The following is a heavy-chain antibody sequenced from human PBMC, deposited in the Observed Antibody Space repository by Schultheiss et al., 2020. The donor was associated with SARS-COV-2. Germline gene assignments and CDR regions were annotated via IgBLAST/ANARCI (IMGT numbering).Heavy chain of an antibody. CDR3: ARETPYDSKGY. V-gene: IGHV3-23*01. Sequence: GESLKISCAASGFTFSSYWMHWVRQAPGKGLEWVSAISGSGGSTYYADSVKGRFTISRDNSKNTLYLQMNSLRAEDTAVYYCARETPYDSKGYWGQGTLVTVSS. J-gene: IGHJ4*02. CDR1: GFTFSSYW. D-gene: IGHD3-3*01. CDR2: ISGSGGST.